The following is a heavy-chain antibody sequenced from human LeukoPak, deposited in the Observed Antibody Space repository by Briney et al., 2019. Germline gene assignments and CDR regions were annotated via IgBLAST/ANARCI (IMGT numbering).Heavy chain of an antibody. CDR1: GFTFSNYA. J-gene: IGHJ6*02. Sequence: GGSLRLSCAASGFTFSNYAISWVRQAPGKGLEWVSGISGSGGSTYYADAVKGRFTISRDNSKNTLYLQMNSLRAEDTAVYYCAKGTVAGHFYYYDMDVWGQGTTVTVSS. V-gene: IGHV3-23*01. D-gene: IGHD6-19*01. CDR2: ISGSGGST. CDR3: AKGTVAGHFYYYDMDV.